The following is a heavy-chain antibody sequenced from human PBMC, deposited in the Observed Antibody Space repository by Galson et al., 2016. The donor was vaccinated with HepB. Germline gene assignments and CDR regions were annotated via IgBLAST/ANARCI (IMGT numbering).Heavy chain of an antibody. CDR2: ISFDGSNQ. V-gene: IGHV3-30*03. Sequence: SLRLSCAASGFTFSASGMHWVRQAPGKGPEWLAVISFDGSNQFYADSVKGRFTISRDNSNTTLHLQMHSLRVEDTALYYCARDSYCTRTICYPYCFDFWGQGTLVAVSS. D-gene: IGHD2-2*01. CDR1: GFTFSASG. CDR3: ARDSYCTRTICYPYCFDF. J-gene: IGHJ4*02.